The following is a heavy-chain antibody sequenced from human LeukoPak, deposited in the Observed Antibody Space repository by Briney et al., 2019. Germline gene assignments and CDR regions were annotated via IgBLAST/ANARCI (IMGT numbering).Heavy chain of an antibody. V-gene: IGHV1-18*01. CDR1: GYTFTSYG. J-gene: IGHJ4*02. Sequence: GASVKVSCKASGYTFTSYGISWVRQAPGQGLEWMGWISAYNGNTNYAQKLQGRVTMTTDTSTSTAYMELRSLRSDDTAVYYCARGRAFSSGWYPAYYYFDYWGRGTLVTVSS. D-gene: IGHD6-19*01. CDR2: ISAYNGNT. CDR3: ARGRAFSSGWYPAYYYFDY.